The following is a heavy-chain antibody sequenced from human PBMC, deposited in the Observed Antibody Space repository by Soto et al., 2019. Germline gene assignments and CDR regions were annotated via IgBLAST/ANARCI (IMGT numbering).Heavy chain of an antibody. J-gene: IGHJ4*02. V-gene: IGHV4-39*01. CDR1: GGSISSSSYY. CDR3: ASETPPERGDFDY. Sequence: QLQLQESGPGLVKPSETLSLTCTVSGGSISSSSYYWGWIRQPPGKGLEWIGSIYYSGSTYYNPSLKSRVTISVDTSKNQFSLKLSSVTAADTAVYYCASETPPERGDFDYWGQGTLVTVSS. CDR2: IYYSGST. D-gene: IGHD1-26*01.